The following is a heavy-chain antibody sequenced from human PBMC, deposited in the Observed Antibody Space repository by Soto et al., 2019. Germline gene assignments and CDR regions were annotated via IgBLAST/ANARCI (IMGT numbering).Heavy chain of an antibody. CDR2: MNPNSGDT. D-gene: IGHD3-10*01. J-gene: IGHJ4*02. CDR1: GYTFTSYE. CDR3: ARGELLWFGELLR. V-gene: IGHV1-8*01. Sequence: QVQLVQSGAEVKKPGASVKVSCKASGYTFTSYEINWVRQATGQGLEWMGWMNPNSGDTGYAQKFKGRVTMTRNTSISTAYMELSSLRSEDTAVYYCARGELLWFGELLRWGQGTLVTVSS.